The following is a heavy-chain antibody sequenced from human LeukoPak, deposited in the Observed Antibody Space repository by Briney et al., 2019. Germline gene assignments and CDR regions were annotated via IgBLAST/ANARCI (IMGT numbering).Heavy chain of an antibody. V-gene: IGHV1-69*01. J-gene: IGHJ3*02. CDR1: GGTFSSYA. Sequence: GSSVKVSCKASGGTFSSYAISWVRQAPGQGLEWMGGIIPIFGTANYAQKFQGRVTITADESTSTAYMELSSLRSEDTAVYYCARWAIVATTDAFDIWGQGTMVTVSS. CDR2: IIPIFGTA. D-gene: IGHD5-12*01. CDR3: ARWAIVATTDAFDI.